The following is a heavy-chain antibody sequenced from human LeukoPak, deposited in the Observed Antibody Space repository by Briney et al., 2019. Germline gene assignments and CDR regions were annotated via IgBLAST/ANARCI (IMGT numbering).Heavy chain of an antibody. CDR1: GYPISSGYY. CDR2: IYHSGST. V-gene: IGHV4-38-2*02. Sequence: PSETLSLTCTVSGYPISSGYYWGWIRQPPGKGLEWIGSIYHSGSTYYNPSLKSRVTISVDTSKNQFSLKLSSVTAADTAVYYCARAKYSNCFDHWGQGTLVTVSS. D-gene: IGHD4-11*01. CDR3: ARAKYSNCFDH. J-gene: IGHJ4*02.